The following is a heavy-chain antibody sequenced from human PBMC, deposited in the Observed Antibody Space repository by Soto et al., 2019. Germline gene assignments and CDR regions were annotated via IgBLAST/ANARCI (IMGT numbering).Heavy chain of an antibody. CDR2: ISSSSSYI. V-gene: IGHV3-21*01. CDR3: ARDYSDAFDI. Sequence: EVQLVESGGGLVKPGGSLRLSCAASGFTFSSYSMNWVRQAPGKGLEWVSSISSSSSYIYYADSVKGRFTISRDNAKNSMDLQMNSLRAEETAVYYCARDYSDAFDIWGQGAMVTVSS. J-gene: IGHJ3*02. D-gene: IGHD2-15*01. CDR1: GFTFSSYS.